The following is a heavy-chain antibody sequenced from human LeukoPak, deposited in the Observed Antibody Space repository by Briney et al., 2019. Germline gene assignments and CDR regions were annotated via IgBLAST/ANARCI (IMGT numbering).Heavy chain of an antibody. CDR1: GGSISSSSYY. V-gene: IGHV4-39*07. CDR3: ARGPYKYDGSGAFDI. D-gene: IGHD3-22*01. CDR2: IHYSGST. J-gene: IGHJ3*02. Sequence: SETLSLTCTVSGGSISSSSYYWGWIRQPPGKGLEWIGSIHYSGSTNYNPSLKSRVTISVDTSKNQFSLKLTSVTAADTAVYYCARGPYKYDGSGAFDIWGQGTKVTVSS.